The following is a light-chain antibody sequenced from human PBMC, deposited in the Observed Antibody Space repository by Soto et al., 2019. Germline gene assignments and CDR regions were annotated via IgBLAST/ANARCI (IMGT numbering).Light chain of an antibody. CDR3: QQFNNYPT. CDR2: AAS. CDR1: QSISTY. Sequence: IQMTQSPSSLSASVGYRVTITCRAGQSISTYLNWYQQKSGKAPKLLISAASSLESGVPSRFSGSGSGTDFTLTISSLQPEDFATYYCQQFNNYPTFGQGTRLEIK. J-gene: IGKJ5*01. V-gene: IGKV1D-13*01.